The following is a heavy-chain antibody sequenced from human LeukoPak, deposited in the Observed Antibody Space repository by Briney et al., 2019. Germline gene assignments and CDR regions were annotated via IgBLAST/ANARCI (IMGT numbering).Heavy chain of an antibody. CDR2: ISGSGGNT. Sequence: GVSLRLSCAASGFAFSSCAMSWVRQAPGKGLEWVSAISGSGGNTFYADSVKGRFTISRDNSEDTLYLQMNSLRAEDAAVYYCAKAGYCSGASCKFDYWGQGTLVTVSS. J-gene: IGHJ4*02. D-gene: IGHD2-15*01. V-gene: IGHV3-23*01. CDR3: AKAGYCSGASCKFDY. CDR1: GFAFSSCA.